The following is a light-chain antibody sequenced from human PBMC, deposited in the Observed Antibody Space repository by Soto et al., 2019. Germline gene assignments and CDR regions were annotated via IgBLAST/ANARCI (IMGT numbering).Light chain of an antibody. CDR3: QQYGSLPYP. Sequence: EIVLTQSPGTLSLSPGKRATLSCRASQSLSTTDLVWYQHKSGQPPRLVIHGTFSTASGIPARFSGSGSGTDFTLPISRLEPADSAVYSCQQYGSLPYPFGRGTRLEI. J-gene: IGKJ5*01. CDR2: GTF. CDR1: QSLSTTD. V-gene: IGKV3-20*01.